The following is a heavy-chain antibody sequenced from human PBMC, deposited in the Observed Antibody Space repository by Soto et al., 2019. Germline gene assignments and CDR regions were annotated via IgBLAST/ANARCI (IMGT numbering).Heavy chain of an antibody. Sequence: QVQLVESGGGVVQPGRSLRLSCAASGFKFSSYGMHWVRQAPGKGLEWVAIIWYDGSSEYYADSVKGRFTISRDNSKNTVNLRMNNLRAEDTGVYYCAPDGVPSFLIPSELDLWCRGSLVTVSS. J-gene: IGHJ5*02. CDR2: IWYDGSSE. V-gene: IGHV3-33*01. D-gene: IGHD1-26*01. CDR1: GFKFSSYG. CDR3: APDGVPSFLIPSELDL.